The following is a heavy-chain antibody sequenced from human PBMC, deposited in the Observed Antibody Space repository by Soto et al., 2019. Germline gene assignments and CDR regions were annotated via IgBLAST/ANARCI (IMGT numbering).Heavy chain of an antibody. V-gene: IGHV3-53*01. CDR1: GFDVTTNC. CDR3: VRDKRTISGIFPGY. J-gene: IGHJ4*02. D-gene: IGHD1-1*01. CDR2: VCTGGAT. Sequence: QTGGSLRLSCVGSGFDVTTNCMRWVRQAPGKGLECVSIVCTGGATHYADSVKGRFTISRDSSKNTVHLQMNNVRAEDTAVYYCVRDKRTISGIFPGYWGQGTQVTVS.